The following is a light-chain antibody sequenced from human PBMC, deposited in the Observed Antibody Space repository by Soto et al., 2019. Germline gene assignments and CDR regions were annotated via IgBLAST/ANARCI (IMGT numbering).Light chain of an antibody. J-gene: IGLJ3*02. Sequence: QSVLTQPPSGSGAPGQRVTISCTGSSSNIGADYDGHWYQQLPGTAPKLLIYDNTNRPSGVHDRFSGSKSGTSASLAITGLQAEDEADYYCQSYDSSLSGRVFGGGTKLTVL. CDR1: SSNIGADYD. V-gene: IGLV1-40*01. CDR3: QSYDSSLSGRV. CDR2: DNT.